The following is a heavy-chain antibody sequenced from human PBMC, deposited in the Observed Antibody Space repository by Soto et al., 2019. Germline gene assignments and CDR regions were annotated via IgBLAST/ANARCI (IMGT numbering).Heavy chain of an antibody. J-gene: IGHJ4*02. D-gene: IGHD2-15*01. CDR2: IHYSGST. CDR1: GSSICGSD. CDR3: TKYRRTDAEGYSFDY. Sequence: SESLSLTSPVSGSSICGSDWSWMRQTTGMALEWVGYIHYSGSTNYNPSLKSRVTMSVVSAKNQFSLHLSSVTAADTAVYFCTKYRRTDAEGYSFDYWGQGALVTVS. V-gene: IGHV4-59*01.